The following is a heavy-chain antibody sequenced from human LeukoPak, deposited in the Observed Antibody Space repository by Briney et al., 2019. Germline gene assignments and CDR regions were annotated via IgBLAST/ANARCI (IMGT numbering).Heavy chain of an antibody. V-gene: IGHV4-38-2*01. J-gene: IGHJ3*02. CDR3: ARLHSIAISGAFDI. CDR2: IYHSGST. D-gene: IGHD2/OR15-2a*01. Sequence: PSETLSLTCAVSGYSISIGYYWGWIRPPPGKGLEWIGSIYHSGSTYYNPSLKSRVTISVDTSKNQFSLKLSSVTAADTAVYYCARLHSIAISGAFDIWGQGTMVTVSS. CDR1: GYSISIGYY.